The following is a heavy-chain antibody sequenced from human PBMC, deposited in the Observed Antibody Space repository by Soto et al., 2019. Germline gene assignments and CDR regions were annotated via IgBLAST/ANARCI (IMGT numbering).Heavy chain of an antibody. D-gene: IGHD6-19*01. Sequence: SETLSLTWAVYGGSFSGYYWTWIRQPPGKGLERPGEINQSGRTKYKPCPKSCLTISVVTSKNRFSLKLSSVTAADTAVYYCARGQWRGYYYNYCMEVWGQGTTVAVSS. CDR1: GGSFSGYY. CDR3: ARGQWRGYYYNYCMEV. J-gene: IGHJ6*02. CDR2: INQSGRT. V-gene: IGHV4-34*01.